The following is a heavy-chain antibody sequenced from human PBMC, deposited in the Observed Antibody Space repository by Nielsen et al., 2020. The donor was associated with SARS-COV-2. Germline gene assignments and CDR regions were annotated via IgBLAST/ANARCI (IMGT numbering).Heavy chain of an antibody. CDR2: ISSSSSYI. CDR3: ARVLSYTFDI. J-gene: IGHJ3*02. V-gene: IGHV3-21*01. CDR1: GFTFDDYA. Sequence: GGSLRLSCAASGFTFDDYAMHWVRQAPGKGLEWVSSISSSSSYIYYADSVKGRFTISRDNAKNSLYLQMNSLRAEDTAVYYCARVLSYTFDIWGQGTMVTVSS. D-gene: IGHD3-3*01.